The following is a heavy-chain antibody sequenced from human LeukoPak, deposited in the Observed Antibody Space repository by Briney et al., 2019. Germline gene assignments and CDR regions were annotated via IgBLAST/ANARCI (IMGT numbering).Heavy chain of an antibody. Sequence: GASVKVPCKASGYTFTSYAMNWVRQAPGQGLEWMGWINTNTGNPTYAQGFTGRFVFSLDTSVSTAYLQISSLKAEDTAVYYCASLAYCGGDCYPDVSYFDYWGQGTLVTVSS. CDR2: INTNTGNP. V-gene: IGHV7-4-1*02. CDR1: GYTFTSYA. J-gene: IGHJ4*02. CDR3: ASLAYCGGDCYPDVSYFDY. D-gene: IGHD2-21*02.